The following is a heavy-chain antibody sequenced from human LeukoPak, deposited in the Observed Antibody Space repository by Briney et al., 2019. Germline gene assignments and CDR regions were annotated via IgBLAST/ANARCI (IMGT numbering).Heavy chain of an antibody. D-gene: IGHD6-19*01. CDR2: IYYSGST. V-gene: IGHV4-59*01. Sequence: PSETLSLTCTVSGGSISSYYWSWIRQPPGKGLEWIGYIYYSGSTNYNPSLKSRVTISVDTSKNQFSLKLSSVTAADTAVYYCARDSRSRIAVAYFDYWGQGTLVTVSS. J-gene: IGHJ4*02. CDR3: ARDSRSRIAVAYFDY. CDR1: GGSISSYY.